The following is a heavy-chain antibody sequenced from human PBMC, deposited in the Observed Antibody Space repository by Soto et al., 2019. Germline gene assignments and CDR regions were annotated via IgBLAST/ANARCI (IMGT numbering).Heavy chain of an antibody. CDR1: GFTFSDFA. Sequence: EVQLVQSGGGLVQPGGSLILSCAASGFTFSDFAMHWVRQASGNGLEWVGRIRSKPNNYATTYAASVKGRFTISRDDSKNTAYLQMSSLKTEDTAVYYCTRHTTVGANDYWGQGTLVTVSS. CDR2: IRSKPNNYAT. D-gene: IGHD1-1*01. J-gene: IGHJ4*02. CDR3: TRHTTVGANDY. V-gene: IGHV3-73*02.